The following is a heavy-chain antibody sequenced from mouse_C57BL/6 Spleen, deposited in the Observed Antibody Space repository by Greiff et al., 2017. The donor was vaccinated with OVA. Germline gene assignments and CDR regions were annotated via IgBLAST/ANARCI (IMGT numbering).Heavy chain of an antibody. Sequence: VQLQQSGAELARPGASVKLSCKASGYTFTSYGISWVKQRTGQGLEWIGEIYPRSGNTYYNEKFKGKATLTADKSSSTAYMELRSLTSEDSAVYVCARGVYYSNSYYAMDYWGQGTSVTVSS. D-gene: IGHD2-5*01. CDR2: IYPRSGNT. CDR3: ARGVYYSNSYYAMDY. J-gene: IGHJ4*01. CDR1: GYTFTSYG. V-gene: IGHV1-81*01.